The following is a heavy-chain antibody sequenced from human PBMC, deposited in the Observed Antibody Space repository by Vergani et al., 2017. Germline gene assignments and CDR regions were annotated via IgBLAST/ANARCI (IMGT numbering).Heavy chain of an antibody. V-gene: IGHV4-4*03. D-gene: IGHD2-15*01. CDR3: ARDPKSYCSGGSCFSVWGAFDI. CDR1: GDSFRSNKW. J-gene: IGHJ3*02. CDR2: ISHIGST. Sequence: QVQLQESGPGLVKPPGTLSLTCAVSGDSFRSNKWWTWVRQSPGKTLEWIGEISHIGSTNYNPSLKGRVTLSLDTSKNQFSLRLSSVTAADTAVYYCARDPKSYCSGGSCFSVWGAFDIWGRGTTVTVSS.